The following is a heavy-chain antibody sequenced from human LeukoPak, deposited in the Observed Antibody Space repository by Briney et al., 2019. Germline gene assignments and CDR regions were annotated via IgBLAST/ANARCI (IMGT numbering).Heavy chain of an antibody. Sequence: GGSLRLSCAASGFTFSGYRMHWARQSPGKGLVWVSCIKGDGSDTRYADSVKGRFTISRDNAKNTQYLQMNSLTVEDTAVYYCARDPRNKGFDPWGQGTLVTVSS. J-gene: IGHJ5*02. CDR2: IKGDGSDT. CDR1: GFTFSGYR. V-gene: IGHV3-74*01. CDR3: ARDPRNKGFDP. D-gene: IGHD1/OR15-1a*01.